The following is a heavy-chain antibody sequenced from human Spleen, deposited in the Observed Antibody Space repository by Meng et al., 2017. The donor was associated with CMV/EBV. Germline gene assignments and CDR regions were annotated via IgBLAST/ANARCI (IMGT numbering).Heavy chain of an antibody. CDR2: ITSDGSST. Sequence: LYCAASGFTFSSYWMHWVRQAPGKGPVWLSRITSDGSSTNYADFVKGRITISRDNAKNTLYLLMNSLRAEDTAVYYCSREISPSLFDYWGQGALVTVSS. D-gene: IGHD2/OR15-2a*01. J-gene: IGHJ4*02. CDR1: GFTFSSYW. CDR3: SREISPSLFDY. V-gene: IGHV3-74*01.